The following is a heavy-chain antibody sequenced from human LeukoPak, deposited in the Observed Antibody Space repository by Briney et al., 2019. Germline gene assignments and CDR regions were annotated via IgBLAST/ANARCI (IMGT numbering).Heavy chain of an antibody. CDR2: INHNGNVN. CDR3: ARGGGLDV. V-gene: IGHV3-7*03. Sequence: GGSLRLSCAVSGLTFSSSWMDWVRQAPGKGLEWVASINHNGNVNYYVDSVKGRFTISRDNAKNSLYLQMSNLRAEGTAVYFCARGGGLDVWGQGATVTVSS. CDR1: GLTFSSSW. J-gene: IGHJ6*02. D-gene: IGHD3-16*01.